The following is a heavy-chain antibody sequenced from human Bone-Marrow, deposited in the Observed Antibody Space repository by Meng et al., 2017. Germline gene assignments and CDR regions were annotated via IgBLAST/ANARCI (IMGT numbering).Heavy chain of an antibody. J-gene: IGHJ6*02. Sequence: GESPKISCAASGFTFSSYEMNWVRQAPGKGLEWVSYISSSGTTIYYADSVKGRFTISRDNAKNSLNLQMNSLRAEDTAVYYCAREDYYHYCYGMDVWGQGTTVTVSS. CDR2: ISSSGTTI. CDR1: GFTFSSYE. V-gene: IGHV3-48*03. CDR3: AREDYYHYCYGMDV.